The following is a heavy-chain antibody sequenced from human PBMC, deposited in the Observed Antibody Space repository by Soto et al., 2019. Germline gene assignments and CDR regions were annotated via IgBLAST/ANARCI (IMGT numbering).Heavy chain of an antibody. CDR1: GGSLSSDY. Sequence: QVQLQESGPGLVKPAETLSLTCTVSGGSLSSDYWTWIRQPPGKGLEWIGYVYYSGNTNYNPSPTSRVTLSVDTSTTQFSLKLGSVTAADTAVDYCAKLPCAAYGGICDPWGQGTLVTVSS. V-gene: IGHV4-59*01. J-gene: IGHJ5*02. D-gene: IGHD2-15*01. CDR2: VYYSGNT. CDR3: AKLPCAAYGGICDP.